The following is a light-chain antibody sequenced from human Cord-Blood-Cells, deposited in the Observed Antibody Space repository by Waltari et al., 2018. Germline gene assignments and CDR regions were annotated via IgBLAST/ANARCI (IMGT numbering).Light chain of an antibody. Sequence: QSALTQPRSVSGSPGQSVTIPCTGTSSDVGGYNDVSWYQQHPGKAPKLMIYDVSKRPSGVPDRFSGSKSGNTASLTISGLQAEDEADYYCCSYAGSFYVFGTGTKVTVL. V-gene: IGLV2-11*01. CDR3: CSYAGSFYV. CDR2: DVS. CDR1: SSDVGGYND. J-gene: IGLJ1*01.